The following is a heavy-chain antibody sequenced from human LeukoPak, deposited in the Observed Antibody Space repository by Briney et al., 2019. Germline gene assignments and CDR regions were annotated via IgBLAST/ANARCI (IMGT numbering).Heavy chain of an antibody. CDR1: GGSISSSSDY. Sequence: SETLSLTCTVSGGSISSSSDYWGWIRQPPGKGLEWIGSIYYSGSTYYNPSLKSRVTISVDTSKNQFSLKLSSVTAADTAVYYCARRLGSSADGILKYYFDYWGQGTLVTVSS. V-gene: IGHV4-39*01. D-gene: IGHD6-13*01. CDR2: IYYSGST. J-gene: IGHJ4*02. CDR3: ARRLGSSADGILKYYFDY.